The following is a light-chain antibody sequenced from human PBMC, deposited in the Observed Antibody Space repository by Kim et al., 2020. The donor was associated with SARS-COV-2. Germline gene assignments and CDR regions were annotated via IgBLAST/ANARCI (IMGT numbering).Light chain of an antibody. V-gene: IGLV1-40*01. CDR3: QSYDSSLSGVV. CDR2: GNS. Sequence: RVTLTCTGRSSNSGAGYGRHWYQHRPGPAPKLLIYGNSNRPSGVPDRFSGSKSGTSTSLAITGLQAEDEADYYCQSYDSSLSGVVFGGGTQLTVL. CDR1: SSNSGAGYG. J-gene: IGLJ2*01.